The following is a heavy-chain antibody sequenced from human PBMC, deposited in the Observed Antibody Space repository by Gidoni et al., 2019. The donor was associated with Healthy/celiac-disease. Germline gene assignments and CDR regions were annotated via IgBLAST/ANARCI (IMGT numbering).Heavy chain of an antibody. V-gene: IGHV4-61*02. CDR3: AREAVTEENNYFDY. Sequence: QVQLQESGPGLVKPSQTLSLTCTVSGGSISSGSYYWSWIRQPAGKGLDWIGRIYTSGSTNYNPSLKSRVTISVDTSKNQFSLKLSSVTAADTAVYYCAREAVTEENNYFDYWGQGTLVTVSS. CDR2: IYTSGST. CDR1: GGSISSGSYY. D-gene: IGHD4-17*01. J-gene: IGHJ4*02.